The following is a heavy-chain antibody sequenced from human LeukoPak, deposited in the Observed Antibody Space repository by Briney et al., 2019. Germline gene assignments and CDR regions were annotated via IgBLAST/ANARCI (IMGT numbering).Heavy chain of an antibody. Sequence: GGSLRLSCAASGFTFSSYAMHWVRQAPGKGLEWVAVISYDGSNKYYADSVKGRFTISRDNSKNTLYLQMNSLRAEDTAVYYCARGKYYVFDYWGQGTLVTVSS. J-gene: IGHJ4*02. CDR2: ISYDGSNK. CDR1: GFTFSSYA. CDR3: ARGKYYVFDY. D-gene: IGHD2/OR15-2a*01. V-gene: IGHV3-30*04.